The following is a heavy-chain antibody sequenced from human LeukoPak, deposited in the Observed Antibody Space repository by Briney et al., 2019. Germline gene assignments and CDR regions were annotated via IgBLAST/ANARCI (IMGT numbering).Heavy chain of an antibody. CDR2: IIPIFGTA. D-gene: IGHD2-2*02. Sequence: ASVKVSCKASGGTFSSYAISWVRQAPGQGLEWMGGIIPIFGTANYAQKFQGRVTITADESTSTAYTELSSLRSEDTAVYYCASESSTSCYTCRYFQHWGQGTLVTVSS. CDR1: GGTFSSYA. V-gene: IGHV1-69*13. CDR3: ASESSTSCYTCRYFQH. J-gene: IGHJ1*01.